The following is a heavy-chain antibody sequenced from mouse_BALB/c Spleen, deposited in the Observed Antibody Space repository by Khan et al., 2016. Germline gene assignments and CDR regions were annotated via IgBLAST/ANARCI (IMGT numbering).Heavy chain of an antibody. V-gene: IGHV6-6*02. J-gene: IGHJ1*01. CDR2: IRLKSNNYAT. Sequence: EVKLEVSGGGLVQPGGSMKLSCVASGFTFSNYWMNWVRQSPEKGLEWVAEIRLKSNNYATHYAESVKGRFTISRDDSKSSVYLQMNNLRAEDTGIYYCTSSRGYFDVWGAGTTVTVSS. D-gene: IGHD3-1*01. CDR3: TSSRGYFDV. CDR1: GFTFSNYW.